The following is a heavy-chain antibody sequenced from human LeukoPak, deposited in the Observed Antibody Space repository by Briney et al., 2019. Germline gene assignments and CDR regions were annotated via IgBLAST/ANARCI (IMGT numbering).Heavy chain of an antibody. J-gene: IGHJ4*02. CDR2: INPNSGGT. Sequence: ASVKVSCKASGYTFTCYYMHWVRQAPGQGLEWMGWINPNSGGTNYAQKFQGRVTMTRDTSISTAYMELSRLRSDDTAVYYCARGRSSSWYWGPNLPFDYWGQGTLVTVSS. CDR1: GYTFTCYY. D-gene: IGHD6-13*01. V-gene: IGHV1-2*02. CDR3: ARGRSSSWYWGPNLPFDY.